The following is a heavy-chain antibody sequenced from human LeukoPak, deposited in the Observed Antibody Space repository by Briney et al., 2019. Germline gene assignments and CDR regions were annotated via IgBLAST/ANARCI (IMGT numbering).Heavy chain of an antibody. V-gene: IGHV3-9*01. J-gene: IGHJ3*02. D-gene: IGHD5-18*01. CDR2: ISWNSASI. CDR3: AKAAETGLWLFTGDAFDI. Sequence: GGSLRPSCAASGFTFDDYAMHWVRQAPGKGLEWVSGISWNSASIGYADSVKGRFTISRDNAKNSLYLQMNSLRAEDTALYYCAKAAETGLWLFTGDAFDIWGQGTMVTVSS. CDR1: GFTFDDYA.